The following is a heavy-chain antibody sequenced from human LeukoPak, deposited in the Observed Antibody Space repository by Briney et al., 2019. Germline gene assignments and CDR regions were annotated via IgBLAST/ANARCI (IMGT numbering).Heavy chain of an antibody. D-gene: IGHD6-6*01. CDR1: GGSIRSSSYY. CDR2: IYYSGST. J-gene: IGHJ5*02. CDR3: VRQGSSSVGVWFYP. Sequence: SETLSLTCTVSGGSIRSSSYYWGWIRQAPGKGLEWIGSIYYSGSTYYNPSLKSRVTVSVDTSKNQFSLKLSSVTAADTAVYYCVRQGSSSVGVWFYPWGQGTLVTVSS. V-gene: IGHV4-39*01.